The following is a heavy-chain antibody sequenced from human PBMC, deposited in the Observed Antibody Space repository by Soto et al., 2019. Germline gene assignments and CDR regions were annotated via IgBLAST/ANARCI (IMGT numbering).Heavy chain of an antibody. J-gene: IGHJ6*03. Sequence: GASVKVSCKASGYTFTSYGINWVRQAPGQGLEWMGWISTYNDNTNYAQKFQGRVTMTTDTSTSTAYMELRSLRSDDTAVYYCARRGRVVVAATVFSYYYYMDVWGKGTTVTVSS. D-gene: IGHD2-15*01. V-gene: IGHV1-18*01. CDR1: GYTFTSYG. CDR2: ISTYNDNT. CDR3: ARRGRVVVAATVFSYYYYMDV.